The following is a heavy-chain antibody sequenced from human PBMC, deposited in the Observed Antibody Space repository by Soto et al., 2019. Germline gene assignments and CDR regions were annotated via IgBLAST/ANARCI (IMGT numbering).Heavy chain of an antibody. CDR1: GGSISTSNW. CDR2: VYHSGST. CDR3: ARGWGRIFDY. D-gene: IGHD7-27*01. V-gene: IGHV4-4*02. Sequence: SETLSLTCAVSGGSISTSNWWSWVRQPPGKGLEWIGDVYHSGSTNYNPSFKSRVTMSVDTSKNQFSLKLSSVTAADTAVYYCARGWGRIFDYWGQGTLVTVSS. J-gene: IGHJ4*02.